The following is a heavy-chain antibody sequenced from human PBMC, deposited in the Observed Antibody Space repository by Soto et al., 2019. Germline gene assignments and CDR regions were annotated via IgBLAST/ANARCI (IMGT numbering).Heavy chain of an antibody. CDR2: IFYTGST. J-gene: IGHJ4*02. D-gene: IGHD1-26*01. CDR3: ARSNFELLNRYFDH. V-gene: IGHV4-31*03. CDR1: GDSISSGNYY. Sequence: QLQLQESGPGLVKPSQTLSLTCNVSGDSISSGNYYWNWIRQIPGKGLEWIGYIFYTGSTYYNPSRESRFSISIDTSKNQFSLILNSVTAVDTAVYYCARSNFELLNRYFDHWGQGTLVTVAS.